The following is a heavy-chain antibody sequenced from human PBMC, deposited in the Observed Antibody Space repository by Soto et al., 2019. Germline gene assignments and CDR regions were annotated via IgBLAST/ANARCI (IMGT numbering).Heavy chain of an antibody. V-gene: IGHV1-69*13. J-gene: IGHJ5*02. CDR2: IIPIFGTA. D-gene: IGHD3-3*01. Sequence: ASVKVSCKASGGTFSSYAISWVRQAPGQGLEWMGGIIPIFGTANYAQKFQGRVTITADESTSTAYMELSSLRSEDTAVYYCARDHSCITIFGVVIQNWFDPWGHGTLVTVSS. CDR3: ARDHSCITIFGVVIQNWFDP. CDR1: GGTFSSYA.